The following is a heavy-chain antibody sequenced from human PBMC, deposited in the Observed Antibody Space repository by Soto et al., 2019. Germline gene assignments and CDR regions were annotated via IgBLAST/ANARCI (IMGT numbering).Heavy chain of an antibody. D-gene: IGHD1-26*01. CDR1: GYSFTSID. V-gene: IGHV1-8*01. CDR3: ARGVTAGVDY. Sequence: QVQLVQSGAEVREPGASVKVSCKASGYSFTSIDINWVRHTTGQGLEWMGWMQPSSGRTGYAQKFQGRVTRTRDTSINTAYMELSSLTSDDTAFYYCARGVTAGVDYWGQGTLVTVSS. J-gene: IGHJ4*02. CDR2: MQPSSGRT.